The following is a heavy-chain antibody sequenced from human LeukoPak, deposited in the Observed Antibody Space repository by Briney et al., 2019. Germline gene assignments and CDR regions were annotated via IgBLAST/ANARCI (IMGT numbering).Heavy chain of an antibody. V-gene: IGHV3-7*02. Sequence: GGSLRLSCAASGFTFSSFWMSWVRQAPGKGLEWVANIKQDGSEKYFVDSVKGRFTISRDNAKNSLYLQMNSLRAEDTAVYYCARGAMVRGVIMGPFDYWGQGTLVTVSS. CDR2: IKQDGSEK. J-gene: IGHJ4*02. CDR1: GFTFSSFW. D-gene: IGHD3-10*01. CDR3: ARGAMVRGVIMGPFDY.